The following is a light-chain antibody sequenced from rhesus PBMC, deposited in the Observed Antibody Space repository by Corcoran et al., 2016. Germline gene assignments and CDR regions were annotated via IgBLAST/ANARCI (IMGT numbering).Light chain of an antibody. CDR3: PQDYSWPLT. CDR2: GTS. Sequence: EIVMTQSPATLSLSPGERATLSCRASQSVSSSLAWYQQKPGQAPKFLISGTSSRATGLPERFRGSGSGTDFTLTISSLEPEVFGVYYCPQDYSWPLTFGGGTKVELK. V-gene: IGKV3-42*02. CDR1: QSVSSS. J-gene: IGKJ4*01.